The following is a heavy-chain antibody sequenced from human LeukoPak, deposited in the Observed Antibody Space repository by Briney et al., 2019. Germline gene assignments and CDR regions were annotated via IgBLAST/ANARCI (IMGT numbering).Heavy chain of an antibody. CDR3: ARGLSVRFSDV. D-gene: IGHD3-3*01. CDR1: GYTFTSYG. Sequence: SVKVSCKASGYTFTSYGISWVRQAPGQGLEWMGGIIPIFGTANYAQKFQGRVTITADESTSTAYMELSSLRSEDTAVYYCARGLSVRFSDVWGKGTTVTVSS. CDR2: IIPIFGTA. J-gene: IGHJ6*04. V-gene: IGHV1-69*13.